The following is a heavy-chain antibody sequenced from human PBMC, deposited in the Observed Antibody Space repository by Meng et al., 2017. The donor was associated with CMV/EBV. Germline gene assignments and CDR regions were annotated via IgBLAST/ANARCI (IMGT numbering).Heavy chain of an antibody. D-gene: IGHD6-13*01. J-gene: IGHJ4*02. CDR2: IYWDDDK. V-gene: IGHV2-5*02. CDR3: ARIAAAGRFDY. CDR1: GVSLSTSGVG. Sequence: QTRLNASVPPRVKPPQTLTLTCTFSGVSLSTSGVGVGWIRQPPGKALEWLALIYWDDDKRYSPSLKSRLTITKDTSKNQVVLTMTNMDPVDTATYYCARIAAAGRFDYWGQGTLVTVSS.